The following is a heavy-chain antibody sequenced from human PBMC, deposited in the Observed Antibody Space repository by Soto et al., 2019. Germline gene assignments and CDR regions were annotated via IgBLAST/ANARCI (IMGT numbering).Heavy chain of an antibody. CDR3: ATDRKSFDS. J-gene: IGHJ4*02. V-gene: IGHV3-23*01. Sequence: EVQLLESGGGLVQPGGSLRLSCAASGIAFSGYAMSWVRQAPGKGLEWVSAISGGSTNTYYGDSVKGRFTISRDNSKNTLYLQMNSLRADDTAVYYCATDRKSFDSWGQGTLVTVSS. CDR1: GIAFSGYA. CDR2: ISGGSTNT.